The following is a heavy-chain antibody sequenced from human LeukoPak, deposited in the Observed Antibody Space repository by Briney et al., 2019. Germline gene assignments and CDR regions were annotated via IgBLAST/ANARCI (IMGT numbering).Heavy chain of an antibody. CDR3: PRSVVLCETFNLAGAFDY. D-gene: IGHD2-15*01. Sequence: SQTLSLTCKVSGASINSGTYFWSWVRYHPGKGLEWIGSVYYNGNTDCNPSLKSRLNISMATSKNQFSLKLISVSAADTAVYLGPRSVVLCETFNLAGAFDYWARAT. CDR1: GASINSGTYF. CDR2: VYYNGNT. V-gene: IGHV4-31*03. J-gene: IGHJ4*02.